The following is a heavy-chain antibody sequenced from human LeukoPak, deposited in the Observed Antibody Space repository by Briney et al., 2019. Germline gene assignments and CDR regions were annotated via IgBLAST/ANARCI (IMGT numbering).Heavy chain of an antibody. D-gene: IGHD6-13*01. CDR3: ARGPIATPTKNWFDP. CDR1: GGTFSNYA. CDR2: IIPLFGST. Sequence: SVKVSCKASGGTFSNYAITWVRQAPGQGLEWMGRIIPLFGSTNYAQKFQGRVTITADESTSTAYMELSSLRSEDTAVYYCARGPIATPTKNWFDPWGQGALVTVSS. V-gene: IGHV1-69*13. J-gene: IGHJ5*02.